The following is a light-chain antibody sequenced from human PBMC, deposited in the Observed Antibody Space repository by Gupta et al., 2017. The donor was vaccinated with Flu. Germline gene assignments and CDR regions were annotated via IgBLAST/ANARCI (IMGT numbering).Light chain of an antibody. CDR2: SNN. CDR1: SSNIGSNT. Sequence: QSVLTQPLTASGTSGQRAMLTCSGSSSNIGSNTVNWYQQLPGTAPKLLIYSNNQRPSGVPDRFSGSKSGTSASLAISGLQSEDEADYYCAAWDDSLNGHWVFGGGTKLTVL. J-gene: IGLJ3*02. CDR3: AAWDDSLNGHWV. V-gene: IGLV1-44*01.